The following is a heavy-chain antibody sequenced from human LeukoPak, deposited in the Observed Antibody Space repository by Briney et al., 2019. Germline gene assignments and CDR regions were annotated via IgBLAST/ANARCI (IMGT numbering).Heavy chain of an antibody. V-gene: IGHV4-59*08. CDR1: GGSISSYY. Sequence: SETLSLTCTVSGGSISSYYWSWIRQPPGKGLEWIGYIYYSGSTNYNPSLKSRVTISEDTSKNQFSLKLSSVTAADTAVYYCARVSADYYYGMDVWGQGTTVTVSS. J-gene: IGHJ6*02. CDR3: ARVSADYYYGMDV. CDR2: IYYSGST. D-gene: IGHD2-2*01.